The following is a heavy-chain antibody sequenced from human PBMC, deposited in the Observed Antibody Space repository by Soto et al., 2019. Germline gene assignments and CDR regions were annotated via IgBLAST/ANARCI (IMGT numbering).Heavy chain of an antibody. V-gene: IGHV1-2*06. Sequence: QVQLVQSGAEVEKPGASVKVSCKTSGYFFTSHYIHWVRLAPGRGLEWMGRINTNNGDTNSPQKFQGRVTMNSDTSMSTAYMEMSALRSDDTALYYCAREVTYGGGCFSLGLWGQGTLVTVSS. D-gene: IGHD3-10*02. CDR1: GYFFTSHY. CDR3: AREVTYGGGCFSLGL. J-gene: IGHJ4*02. CDR2: INTNNGDT.